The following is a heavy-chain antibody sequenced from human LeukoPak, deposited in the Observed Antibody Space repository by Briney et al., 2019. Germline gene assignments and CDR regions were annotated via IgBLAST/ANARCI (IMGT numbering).Heavy chain of an antibody. CDR3: AKDADTATIIYWSFDL. CDR2: IIRRGGST. CDR1: GFTFSSYA. J-gene: IGHJ2*01. Sequence: GGPLRLSCAASGFTFSSYAMTWVRQAPGKGLEWFSVIIRRGGSTDYAHSVKGRFTISTDNSKNTPYLQVNSLRADDTAVYYCAKDADTATIIYWSFDLWGRGTPVTVSS. V-gene: IGHV3-23*01. D-gene: IGHD5-18*01.